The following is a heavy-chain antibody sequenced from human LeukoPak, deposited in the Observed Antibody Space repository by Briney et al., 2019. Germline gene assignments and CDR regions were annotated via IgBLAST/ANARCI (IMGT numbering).Heavy chain of an antibody. CDR2: IKQDGSEK. J-gene: IGHJ4*02. D-gene: IGHD4-23*01. CDR1: GFTFSTYW. CDR3: ARDLGKIGGNSSPFDY. V-gene: IGHV3-7*01. Sequence: GGPLRLSCAASGFTFSTYWMSWVRQAPGKGLEWVANIKQDGSEKYFVDSVKGRFTISRDNAKNSLYLQMNSLRAEDTAVYYCARDLGKIGGNSSPFDYWGQGTLVTVSS.